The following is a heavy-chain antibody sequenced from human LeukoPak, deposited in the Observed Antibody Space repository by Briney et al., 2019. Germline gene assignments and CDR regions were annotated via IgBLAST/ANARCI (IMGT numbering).Heavy chain of an antibody. CDR2: IYTSGST. V-gene: IGHV4-4*09. CDR3: ARVGSGYCSSTSCPRALDY. D-gene: IGHD2-2*01. Sequence: SETLSLTCTVSGGSISSYYWSWIRQPPGKGLEWIGYIYTSGSTNYNPSLKSRVTISVDTSKNQFSLKLSSVTAADTAVYYCARVGSGYCSSTSCPRALDYWGQGTLVTVSS. CDR1: GGSISSYY. J-gene: IGHJ4*02.